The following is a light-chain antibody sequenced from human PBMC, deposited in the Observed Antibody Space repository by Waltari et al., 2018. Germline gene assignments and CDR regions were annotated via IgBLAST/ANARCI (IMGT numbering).Light chain of an antibody. CDR1: QSISIW. J-gene: IGKJ4*01. Sequence: DIKMTQSPHTLAASVGDRVTITCRASQSISIWLAWYQQKPGKAPNLLMYKASILDSGVPSRFNGSASGTEFTLTISGLQAEDFGTYYCQQESALPLSFGGGTNIEIK. CDR2: KAS. V-gene: IGKV1-5*03. CDR3: QQESALPLS.